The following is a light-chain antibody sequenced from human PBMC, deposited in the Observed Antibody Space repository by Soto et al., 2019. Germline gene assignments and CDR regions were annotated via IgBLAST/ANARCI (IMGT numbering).Light chain of an antibody. CDR1: QTVRTY. V-gene: IGKV1-39*01. J-gene: IGKJ5*01. Sequence: DIQMTQSPASLSASVEDRVTITCRASQTVRTYLNWYQQKPGKAPKLLIYAASNLQSGVPSRFSGSGSVTDFTLTITSLRPEDFATYWCQQSYNTPVTFGQGTRLEI. CDR2: AAS. CDR3: QQSYNTPVT.